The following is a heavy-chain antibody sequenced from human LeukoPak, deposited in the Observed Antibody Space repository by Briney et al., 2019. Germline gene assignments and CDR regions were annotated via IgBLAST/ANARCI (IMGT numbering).Heavy chain of an antibody. D-gene: IGHD2-2*01. CDR2: IYYSGST. CDR1: GGSVSSGSYY. J-gene: IGHJ4*02. CDR3: ARGSNVVVPAAMFQFDY. Sequence: SETLSLTCTVSGGSVSSGSYYWSWIRQPPGKGLEWIGYIYYSGSTNYNPSLKSRVTISVDTSKNQFSLELSSVTAADTAVYYCARGSNVVVPAAMFQFDYWGQGTLVTVSS. V-gene: IGHV4-61*01.